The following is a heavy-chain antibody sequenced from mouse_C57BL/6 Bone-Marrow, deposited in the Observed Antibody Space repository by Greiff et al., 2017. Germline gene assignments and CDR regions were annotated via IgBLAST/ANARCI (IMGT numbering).Heavy chain of an antibody. CDR2: INPSSGYT. D-gene: IGHD1-2*01. J-gene: IGHJ3*01. CDR1: GYTFTSYW. CDR3: ARSFDGPAWFAY. V-gene: IGHV1-7*01. Sequence: VMLVESGAELAKPGASVKLSCKASGYTFTSYWMPWVKQRPGQGLEWIGYINPSSGYTKYNEKFKDKATLTADKSSSTAYKQLSSLTYEDSAVYYCARSFDGPAWFAYWGQGTLVTVSA.